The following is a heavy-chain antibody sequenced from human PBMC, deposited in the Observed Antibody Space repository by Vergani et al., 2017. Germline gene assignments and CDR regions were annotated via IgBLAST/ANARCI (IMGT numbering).Heavy chain of an antibody. CDR2: IYHSGST. Sequence: QVQLQESGPGLVKPSETLSLTCTVSGGSINSYYWSWIRQPPGKGLEWIGSIYHSGSTYYNPSLKSRVTISVDTSKNQFSLKLSSVTAADTAVYYCARGLSTYDILTGYYNPGVYYFDYWGQGTLVTVSS. V-gene: IGHV4-59*12. CDR1: GGSINSYY. J-gene: IGHJ4*02. D-gene: IGHD3-9*01. CDR3: ARGLSTYDILTGYYNPGVYYFDY.